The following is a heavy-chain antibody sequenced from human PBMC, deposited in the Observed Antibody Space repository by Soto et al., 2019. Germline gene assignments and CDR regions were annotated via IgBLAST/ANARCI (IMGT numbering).Heavy chain of an antibody. CDR2: IYYSGST. J-gene: IGHJ4*02. Sequence: NPSETLSLTCTVSGGSISRYYWSWIRQPPGKGLEWMGYIYYSGSTNYNPSLKSRVTISVDTSKNQFSLKLSSVTAADTAVYYCARTLPNRQLFDSWSQGTLVTVSS. V-gene: IGHV4-59*01. D-gene: IGHD1-1*01. CDR3: ARTLPNRQLFDS. CDR1: GGSISRYY.